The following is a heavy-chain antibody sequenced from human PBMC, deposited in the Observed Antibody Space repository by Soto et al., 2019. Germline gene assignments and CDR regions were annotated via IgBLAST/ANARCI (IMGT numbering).Heavy chain of an antibody. J-gene: IGHJ4*02. CDR1: GYSFTSYY. V-gene: IGHV1-46*03. CDR3: AREAVKDIVASHFDY. D-gene: IGHD5-12*01. CDR2: INPSGGST. Sequence: ASVKVSCKASGYSFTSYYMHWVRQAPGQGLEWMGIINPSGGSTSYAQKFQGRVTMTRDTSTSTVYMELSSLRSEDTDVYYCAREAVKDIVASHFDYWGQGTLVTVSS.